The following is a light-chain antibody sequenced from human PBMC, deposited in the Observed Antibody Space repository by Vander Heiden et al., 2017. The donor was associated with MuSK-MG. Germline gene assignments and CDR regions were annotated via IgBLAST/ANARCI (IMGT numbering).Light chain of an antibody. CDR1: QSPLQRDGKTF. CDR2: EVS. Sequence: DIVMTQTPLSLSVTPGQSASISCKSSQSPLQRDGKTFLYWDVQKPGQPPQLLIYEVSNRFFGVSDRISGSGSGTDFTLKISRVEAEDVGGYYGMQKFTFGHGTKVDIK. V-gene: IGKV2D-29*01. J-gene: IGKJ3*01. CDR3: MQKFT.